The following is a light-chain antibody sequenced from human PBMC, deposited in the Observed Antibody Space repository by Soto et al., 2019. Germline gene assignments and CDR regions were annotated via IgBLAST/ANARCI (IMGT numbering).Light chain of an antibody. CDR1: SSNIGAGYD. CDR3: QSYDSSLSGLV. Sequence: QSVLTQPPSVSGAPGQRVTICCTGSSSNIGAGYDVHWYQQLPGTAPKLLIYGNSNRPSGVPDRFSGSKSGTSASLAITGLQAEDEADYYCQSYDSSLSGLVFGTGTKLTLL. J-gene: IGLJ1*01. CDR2: GNS. V-gene: IGLV1-40*01.